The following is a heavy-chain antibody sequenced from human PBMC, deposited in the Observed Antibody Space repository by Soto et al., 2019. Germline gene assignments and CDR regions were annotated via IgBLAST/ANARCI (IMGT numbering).Heavy chain of an antibody. Sequence: QVQLVQSGVEVQKPGSSVKVSCKASVGTFSSYSINWVRQAPGQGLEWMGEIIPIFGTANYAQKFQGRFTITPGESTTTAYMALGSLRSEATAVYYCARDSGRHSGGIDYWGQGTLVTGSS. V-gene: IGHV1-69*01. CDR1: VGTFSSYS. D-gene: IGHD1-26*01. J-gene: IGHJ4*02. CDR2: IIPIFGTA. CDR3: ARDSGRHSGGIDY.